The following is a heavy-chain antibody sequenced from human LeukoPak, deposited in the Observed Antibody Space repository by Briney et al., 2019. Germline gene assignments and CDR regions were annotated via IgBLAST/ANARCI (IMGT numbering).Heavy chain of an antibody. CDR2: INYSMST. Sequence: SETLTLTCTVSGGSISSYYWSWIRQPPGKGLEWIGYINYSMSTNYNPSLKSRVTISVDTSKNQCSLKLSSVTAADTAVYYRARDRGSYYYGSGSKNAFDIWGQGTMVTVSS. CDR3: ARDRGSYYYGSGSKNAFDI. CDR1: GGSISSYY. J-gene: IGHJ3*02. D-gene: IGHD3-10*01. V-gene: IGHV4-59*01.